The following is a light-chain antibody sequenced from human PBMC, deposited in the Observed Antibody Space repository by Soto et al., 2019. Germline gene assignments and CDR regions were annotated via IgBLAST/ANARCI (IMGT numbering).Light chain of an antibody. CDR3: QQYGSSSWT. CDR1: QSVSSSY. J-gene: IGKJ1*01. Sequence: EIVLTQSPGTLSLSPGERATLSCRASQSVSSSYLAWYQQRPGQAPRLLIYGASSRATGIPDRFSGSGSGTDSTLTISRLEAEDFAVYYCQQYGSSSWTFGQGTKVDI. V-gene: IGKV3-20*01. CDR2: GAS.